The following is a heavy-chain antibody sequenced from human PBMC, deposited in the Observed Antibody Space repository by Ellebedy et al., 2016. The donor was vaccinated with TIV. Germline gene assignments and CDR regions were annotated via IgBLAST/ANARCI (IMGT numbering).Heavy chain of an antibody. V-gene: IGHV3-23*01. D-gene: IGHD6-19*01. CDR2: ISGSGGSK. CDR3: ARDFGTIELADSGVDF. J-gene: IGHJ4*02. CDR1: GFTLTIYA. Sequence: GESLKISCGGSGFTLTIYAMSWVRQAPGKGLEWVSGISGSGGSKYYADSVKGRFTISRDKSKNTLYLQMNSLRAEDTAVYYCARDFGTIELADSGVDFWGQGTLVTVS.